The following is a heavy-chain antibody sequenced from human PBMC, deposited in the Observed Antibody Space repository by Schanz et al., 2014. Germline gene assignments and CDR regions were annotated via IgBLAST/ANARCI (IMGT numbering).Heavy chain of an antibody. CDR2: IDGKRTTV. V-gene: IGHV3-48*01. CDR1: GFSFSSYS. D-gene: IGHD3-10*01. Sequence: DLVESGGGLIQRGESLRLSCSASGFSFSSYSMNWVRQAPGKGLEWLSYIDGKRTTVYYADSVKGRFTVSRDNARNSLYLHMKSLRGEDTAVYYCARDNYYGSGSCAYWGQGTLVTVSS. CDR3: ARDNYYGSGSCAY. J-gene: IGHJ4*02.